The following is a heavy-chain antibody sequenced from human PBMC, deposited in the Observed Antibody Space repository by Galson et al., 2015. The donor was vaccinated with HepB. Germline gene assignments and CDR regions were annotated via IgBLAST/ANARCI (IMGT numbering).Heavy chain of an antibody. CDR3: AKDRGSHYSNYPRIDY. CDR2: ISYDGSNK. D-gene: IGHD4-11*01. CDR1: GFTYSSYG. J-gene: IGHJ4*02. Sequence: SLRLACAASGFTYSSYGMHWVRQAPGKGLEWVAVISYDGSNKYYADSVQGRFTSSRDNSKNTLYLQMNSLGAEDTAVYYCAKDRGSHYSNYPRIDYWGQGTLVTVSS. V-gene: IGHV3-30*18.